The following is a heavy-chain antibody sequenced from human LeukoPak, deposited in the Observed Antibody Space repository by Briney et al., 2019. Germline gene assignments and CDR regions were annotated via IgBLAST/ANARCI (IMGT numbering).Heavy chain of an antibody. CDR2: IYCSGST. Sequence: PSETLSLTCTVSGGSVNSSTYYWSWIRQHPGKGLEWIGYIYCSGSTYYNPSLKSRVAISVDTSKNQFSLKLSSVTAADTAVYYCARETYYYDSSGYYYYFDYWGQGTLVTVSS. CDR1: GGSVNSSTYY. D-gene: IGHD3-22*01. CDR3: ARETYYYDSSGYYYYFDY. J-gene: IGHJ4*02. V-gene: IGHV4-31*03.